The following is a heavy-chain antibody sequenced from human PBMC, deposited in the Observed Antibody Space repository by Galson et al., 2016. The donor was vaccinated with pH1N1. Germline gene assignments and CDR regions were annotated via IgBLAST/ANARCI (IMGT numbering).Heavy chain of an antibody. Sequence: SVKVSCKASGYTFAAYAIQWVRQAPGQRLEWMAWVNLETGDTRYAQKFQGTVTVTRDTSASTAYMELSSLTSEDTAVYFCARIEAVSGYDYNFDYWGHGTLVTVSS. CDR2: VNLETGDT. J-gene: IGHJ4*01. D-gene: IGHD5-12*01. CDR3: ARIEAVSGYDYNFDY. CDR1: GYTFAAYA. V-gene: IGHV1-3*01.